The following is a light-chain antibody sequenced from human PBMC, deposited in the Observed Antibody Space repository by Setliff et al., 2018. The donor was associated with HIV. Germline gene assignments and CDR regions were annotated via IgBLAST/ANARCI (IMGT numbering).Light chain of an antibody. CDR3: TSYTVNNTPV. J-gene: IGLJ1*01. CDR1: SSDVGSYNR. V-gene: IGLV2-18*02. CDR2: DAT. Sequence: QSVLTQPPSVSGSPGQSVTISCTGTSSDVGSYNRVSWYQQHPDTVPKLIIYDATNRPSGISDRFSGSKSADAASLTISGLQTEDEADYYCTSYTVNNTPVFGTGTKVTVL.